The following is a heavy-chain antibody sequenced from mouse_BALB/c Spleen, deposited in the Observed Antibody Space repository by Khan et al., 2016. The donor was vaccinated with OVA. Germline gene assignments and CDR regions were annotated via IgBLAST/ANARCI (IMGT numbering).Heavy chain of an antibody. CDR2: ISHSGNT. CDR3: ARSGYEAWFAY. V-gene: IGHV3-2*02. D-gene: IGHD2-14*01. J-gene: IGHJ3*01. CDR1: GYSITSDYA. Sequence: EVQLQESGPGLVKPSQSLSLTCSVTGYSITSDYAWNWIRQFPGNTLEWMGYISHSGNTRYNPSLKSRISNTRDTSTNQFFLQLNAMTTDDTATKYCARSGYEAWFAYWGQGTLVTVSA.